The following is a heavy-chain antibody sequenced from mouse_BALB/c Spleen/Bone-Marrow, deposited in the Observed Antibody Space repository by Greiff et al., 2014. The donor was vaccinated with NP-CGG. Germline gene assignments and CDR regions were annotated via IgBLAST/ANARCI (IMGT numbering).Heavy chain of an antibody. CDR3: AREGVDYFDY. V-gene: IGHV1-14*01. CDR2: INPYNDAT. Sequence: VQLQQSGPELVKPGASVKMSCKASGYTFTSYVIHWVKQKPGQGLEWIGYINPYNDATKFNERFKGKATLTSDKSSSTAYMVLSSLTSEDSAVYYCAREGVDYFDYWGQAPLSQSPQ. CDR1: GYTFTSYV. J-gene: IGHJ2*01.